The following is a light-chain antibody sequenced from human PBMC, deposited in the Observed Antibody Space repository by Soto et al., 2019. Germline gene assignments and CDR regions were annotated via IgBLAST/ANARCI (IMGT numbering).Light chain of an antibody. Sequence: QSALTQPPSASGSPGQSVPISFTGTSSDVGGYNYVSWYQQHPGKAPKLMIYEVSKRPSGVPDRFSGSKSGNTASLTVSGLQAEDEADYYCSSYAGSKTLVGGGTKLTVL. J-gene: IGLJ2*01. CDR2: EVS. CDR1: SSDVGGYNY. V-gene: IGLV2-8*01. CDR3: SSYAGSKTL.